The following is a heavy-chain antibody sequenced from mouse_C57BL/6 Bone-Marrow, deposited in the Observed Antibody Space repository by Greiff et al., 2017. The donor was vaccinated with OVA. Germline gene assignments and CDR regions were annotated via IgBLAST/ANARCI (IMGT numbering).Heavy chain of an antibody. CDR1: GYTFTSYW. CDR3: AGPFITTVVVDD. CDR2: IHPNSGST. D-gene: IGHD1-1*01. J-gene: IGHJ2*01. Sequence: QVQLQQPGAELVKPGASVKLSCKASGYTFTSYWMHWVKQRPGQGLEWIGMIHPNSGSTNYNEKFKNKATLTVDKSSSTAYMQLSSLTSEDSAVDYCAGPFITTVVVDDWGKGTTLTVSS. V-gene: IGHV1-64*01.